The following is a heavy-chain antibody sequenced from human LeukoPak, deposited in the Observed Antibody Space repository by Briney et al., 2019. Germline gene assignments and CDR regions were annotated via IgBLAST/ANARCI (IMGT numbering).Heavy chain of an antibody. CDR2: IYSGGST. Sequence: GGSLRLSCAASGFTVSSNYMSWVRQAPGKGLEWVSVIYSGGSTYYADSVKGRFTISRDNSKNTLYLQMNSLRAEDTAVYYCARERLDSSGFDYWGQGTLVTVSS. J-gene: IGHJ4*02. CDR1: GFTVSSNY. D-gene: IGHD3-22*01. V-gene: IGHV3-66*02. CDR3: ARERLDSSGFDY.